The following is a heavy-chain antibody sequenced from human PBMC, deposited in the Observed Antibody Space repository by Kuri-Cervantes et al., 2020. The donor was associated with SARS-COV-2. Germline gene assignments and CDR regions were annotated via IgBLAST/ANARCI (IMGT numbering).Heavy chain of an antibody. CDR3: ARVVVAAYYYCYYMDV. Sequence: SETLSLTCAVYGGSFSGYYWSWIRQPPGKGLEWIGEINHSGSTNYNPSLKSRVTISVDTSKNQFSLKLSSVTAADTAVYYCARVVVAAYYYCYYMDVWGKGTTVTVSS. CDR1: GGSFSGYY. V-gene: IGHV4-34*01. CDR2: INHSGST. J-gene: IGHJ6*03. D-gene: IGHD2-15*01.